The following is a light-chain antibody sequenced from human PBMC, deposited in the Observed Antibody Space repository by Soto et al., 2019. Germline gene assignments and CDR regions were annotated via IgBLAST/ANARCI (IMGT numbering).Light chain of an antibody. J-gene: IGKJ5*01. CDR2: AAS. Sequence: DIQMTQSPSSLSASVGDRVTITCRASQSISSYLNWYQQKPGKAPKLLIYAASSLQSGVPSRFSGSGSGTDFTLTITRLEPEDFAVYYCQQYATSHMYTFGQGTRLEIK. CDR1: QSISSY. V-gene: IGKV1-39*01. CDR3: QQYATSHMYT.